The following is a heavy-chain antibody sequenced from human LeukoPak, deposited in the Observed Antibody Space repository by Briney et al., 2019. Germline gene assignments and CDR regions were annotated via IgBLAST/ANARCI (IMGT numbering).Heavy chain of an antibody. Sequence: GGSLRLSCAASRFSFNSYVMSWVRQAPGKGLECVSGISATGDNTYYADSVKGRFTISRDNSKNTLYLQMNSLRVEDTAVYYCAKVSGRIQMWPQPFGDGMDVWGQGTTVTVSS. D-gene: IGHD3-10*01. CDR2: ISATGDNT. V-gene: IGHV3-23*01. J-gene: IGHJ6*02. CDR3: AKVSGRIQMWPQPFGDGMDV. CDR1: RFSFNSYV.